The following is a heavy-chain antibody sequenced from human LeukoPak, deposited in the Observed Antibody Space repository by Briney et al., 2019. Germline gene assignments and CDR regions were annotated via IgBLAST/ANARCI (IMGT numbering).Heavy chain of an antibody. V-gene: IGHV4-34*01. Sequence: PSETLSLTCAVYGRSFSGYYWSWIRQPPGKGLEWIGEINHSGSTNYNPSLKSRVTISVDTSKNQFSLKLSSVTAADTAVYYCAADSGSYDNGVYWGQGTLVTVSS. J-gene: IGHJ4*02. CDR2: INHSGST. CDR1: GRSFSGYY. CDR3: AADSGSYDNGVY. D-gene: IGHD1-26*01.